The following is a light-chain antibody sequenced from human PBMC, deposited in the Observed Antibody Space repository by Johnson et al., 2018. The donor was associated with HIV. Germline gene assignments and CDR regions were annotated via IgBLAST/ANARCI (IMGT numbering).Light chain of an antibody. V-gene: IGLV1-51*01. CDR2: DNN. J-gene: IGLJ1*01. CDR3: GTWDSSLSAL. Sequence: SVLTQPPSVSAAPGQKVTISCSGSSSNIGNNYVSWYQQLPGTAPKLLIYDNNKRPSGIPDRFSGSKSGTSATLGITGLQTGDEADYYCGTWDSSLSALFGTGTKVNVL. CDR1: SSNIGNNY.